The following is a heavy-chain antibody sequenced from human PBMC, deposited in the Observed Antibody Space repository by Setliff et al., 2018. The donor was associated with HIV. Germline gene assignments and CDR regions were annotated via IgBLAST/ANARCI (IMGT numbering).Heavy chain of an antibody. CDR1: SLTAYS. Sequence: SLTAYSWSWIRQPAGKGLEWMGEITQSGSTVYTPSLKGRVTISIDTVKKQCSLRLTSVTAADTAVYYCARGRRRASIAVGLDYWGQGTLVTVSS. CDR2: ITQSGST. J-gene: IGHJ4*02. V-gene: IGHV4-34*01. CDR3: ARGRRRASIAVGLDY. D-gene: IGHD2-15*01.